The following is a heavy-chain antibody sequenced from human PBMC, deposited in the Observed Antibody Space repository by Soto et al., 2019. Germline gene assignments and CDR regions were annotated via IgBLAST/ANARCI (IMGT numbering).Heavy chain of an antibody. V-gene: IGHV3-30-3*01. Sequence: PGGSLRLSCAASGFTFSSYAMHWVRQAPGKGLEWVAVVSYDGSNKYYADSVKGRFTISRDNSKNTLYLQMNSLRAEDTAVYYCTPAGVKPDSSSWYSYFDYWGQGTLVTVSS. D-gene: IGHD6-13*01. J-gene: IGHJ4*02. CDR2: VSYDGSNK. CDR1: GFTFSSYA. CDR3: TPAGVKPDSSSWYSYFDY.